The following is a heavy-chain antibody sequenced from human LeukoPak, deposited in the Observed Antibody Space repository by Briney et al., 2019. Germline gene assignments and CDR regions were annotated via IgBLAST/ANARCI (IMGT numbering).Heavy chain of an antibody. J-gene: IGHJ6*02. CDR3: ARETPAGYYNGMDV. D-gene: IGHD4-23*01. CDR1: GYTFTSYD. CDR2: INPSGGST. V-gene: IGHV1-46*01. Sequence: ASVKVSCQASGYTFTSYDINWVRQAPGQGLEWMGIINPSGGSTSYAQKFQGRVTMTRDTSTSTVYMELSSLRSEDTAVYYCARETPAGYYNGMDVWGQGTTVTVSS.